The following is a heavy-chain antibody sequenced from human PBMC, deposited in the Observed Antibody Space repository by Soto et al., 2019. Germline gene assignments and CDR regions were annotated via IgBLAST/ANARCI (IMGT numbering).Heavy chain of an antibody. V-gene: IGHV3-30-3*01. J-gene: IGHJ4*02. CDR3: ASVAGYSSGWYDY. Sequence: QVQLVESGGGVVQPGRSLRLSCAASGFAFSSYAMHWVRQAPGKGLEWVAVISYDGSNKYYADSVKGRFTISRDNSKNTLYLQMNSLRAEDTAVYYCASVAGYSSGWYDYWGQGTLATVSS. D-gene: IGHD6-19*01. CDR2: ISYDGSNK. CDR1: GFAFSSYA.